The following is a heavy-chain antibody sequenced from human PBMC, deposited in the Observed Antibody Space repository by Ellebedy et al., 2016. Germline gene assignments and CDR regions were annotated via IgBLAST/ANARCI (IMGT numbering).Heavy chain of an antibody. D-gene: IGHD5-12*01. Sequence: GGSLRLSXAASRFTFSFDDYSMHWVRQAPGKGLEWVSGITWNSGIIDYADSVRGRFTISRDNAKNSLYLQMNSLRAEDTALYYCAKEGGYGGYYYYGMDVWGQGTTVTVSS. V-gene: IGHV3-9*01. CDR3: AKEGGYGGYYYYGMDV. CDR1: RFTFSFDDYS. CDR2: ITWNSGII. J-gene: IGHJ6*02.